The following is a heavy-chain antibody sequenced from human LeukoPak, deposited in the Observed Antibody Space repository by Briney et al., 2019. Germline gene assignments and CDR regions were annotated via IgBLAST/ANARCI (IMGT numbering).Heavy chain of an antibody. CDR1: GFTFSSYG. CDR2: ISGNGGDA. CDR3: AHHGGGTIRLGAFDI. J-gene: IGHJ3*02. Sequence: GGSLRLSCAASGFTFSSYGMSWVRQAPGKGLEWVSAISGNGGDAFYADSVKGRFTNSRDNSKNTLYLQMSSLRAEDTAVYYCAHHGGGTIRLGAFDIWGQGTMVTVSS. V-gene: IGHV3-23*01. D-gene: IGHD3-3*01.